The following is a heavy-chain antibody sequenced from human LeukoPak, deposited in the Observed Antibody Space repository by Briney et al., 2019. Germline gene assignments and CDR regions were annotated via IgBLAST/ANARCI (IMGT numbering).Heavy chain of an antibody. V-gene: IGHV4-59*11. CDR2: IYYSGST. CDR1: GGSISSHD. CDR3: AREYYDFWSGYLGGNYYYYYMDV. Sequence: SETLSLTCTVSGGSISSHDWSWIRQPPGKGLEWIGDIYYSGSTNYNPSLKSRVTISVNTSKNQFSLKLSSVTAADTAVYYCAREYYDFWSGYLGGNYYYYYMDVWGKGTTVTVSS. J-gene: IGHJ6*03. D-gene: IGHD3-3*01.